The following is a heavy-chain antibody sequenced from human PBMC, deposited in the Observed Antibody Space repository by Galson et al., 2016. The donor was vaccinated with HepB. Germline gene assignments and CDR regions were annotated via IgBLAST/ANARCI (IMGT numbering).Heavy chain of an antibody. CDR3: ARARIAALGTGAFDM. J-gene: IGHJ3*02. V-gene: IGHV3-23*01. CDR1: GFTFSSCP. CDR2: ISGSGGST. D-gene: IGHD6-13*01. Sequence: SLRLSCAASGFTFSSCPMSWVRQAPGKGLEWVSSISGSGGSTNYADSVKGRFTISRDNAENSLYLQMDSLTAEDTAMYYCARARIAALGTGAFDMWGQGTMVTVSS.